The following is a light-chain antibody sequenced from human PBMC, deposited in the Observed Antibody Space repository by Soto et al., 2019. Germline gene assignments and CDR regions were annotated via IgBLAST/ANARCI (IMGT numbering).Light chain of an antibody. Sequence: DIPMTPSPSSLSASVGDRVTITCQASQDISNFLNWYQQKPGKAPKLLIYDVSNLETGVPSRVSGSGSGTDFSFTITSLQPEDIETYDCEQYDILPTFGQGTKLEIK. CDR2: DVS. CDR1: QDISNF. J-gene: IGKJ2*01. V-gene: IGKV1-33*01. CDR3: EQYDILPT.